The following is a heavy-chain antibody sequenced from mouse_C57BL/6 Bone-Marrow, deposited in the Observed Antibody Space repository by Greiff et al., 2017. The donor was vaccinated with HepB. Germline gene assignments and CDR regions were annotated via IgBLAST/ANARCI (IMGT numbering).Heavy chain of an antibody. CDR1: GFTFSDYY. D-gene: IGHD1-1*01. CDR3: AREGLLLPMDY. J-gene: IGHJ4*01. CDR2: ISNGGGST. V-gene: IGHV5-12*01. Sequence: EVQRVESGGGLVQPGGSLKLSCAASGFTFSDYYMYWVRQTPEKRLEWVAYISNGGGSTYYPDTVKGRFPISRDNAKNTLYLQMSRLKSEDTAMYYCAREGLLLPMDYWGQGTSVTVSS.